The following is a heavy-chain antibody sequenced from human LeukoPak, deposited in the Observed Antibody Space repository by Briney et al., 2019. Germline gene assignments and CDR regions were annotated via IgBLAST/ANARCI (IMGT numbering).Heavy chain of an antibody. D-gene: IGHD2/OR15-2a*01. CDR1: GGSISSYY. CDR3: ARLSRPGGWFDP. J-gene: IGHJ5*02. CDR2: IYYSGST. V-gene: IGHV4-59*08. Sequence: SETLSLTCTVSGGSISSYYWSWIRQPPGKGLEWIGYIYYSGSTNYNPSLKSRVTISVDTSKNQFSLKLSSVTAADTAVYYCARLSRPGGWFDPWGQGTLVTVSS.